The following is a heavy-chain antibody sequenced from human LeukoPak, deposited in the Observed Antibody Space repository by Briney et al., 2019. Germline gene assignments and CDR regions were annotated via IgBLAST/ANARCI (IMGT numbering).Heavy chain of an antibody. Sequence: SETLSLTCAVYGGSFSGYYWIWIRQPPGKGLEWIGEINHSGSTNYNPSLKSRVTISVDTSKNQFSLKLSSVTAADTAVYYCARQNYCSSTSCYWDYFDYWGQGTLVTVSS. CDR2: INHSGST. V-gene: IGHV4-34*01. J-gene: IGHJ4*02. D-gene: IGHD2-2*01. CDR1: GGSFSGYY. CDR3: ARQNYCSSTSCYWDYFDY.